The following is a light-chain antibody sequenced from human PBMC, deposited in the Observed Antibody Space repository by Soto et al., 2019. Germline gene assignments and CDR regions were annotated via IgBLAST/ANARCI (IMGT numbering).Light chain of an antibody. V-gene: IGLV2-14*02. CDR1: SSDVGSYNL. J-gene: IGLJ1*01. CDR2: EVS. Sequence: QSVLTQPASVSGSPGQSITISCTGTSSDVGSYNLVSWYQQHPGKAPKLMIYEVSNRPSGVSNRFSGPKSGNTASLTISGLQAEDEADYYCSSFTTISTYVFGTGTKLTVL. CDR3: SSFTTISTYV.